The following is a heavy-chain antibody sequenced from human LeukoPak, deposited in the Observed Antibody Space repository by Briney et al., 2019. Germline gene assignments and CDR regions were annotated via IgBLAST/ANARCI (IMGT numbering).Heavy chain of an antibody. CDR3: AELGITMIGGV. Sequence: GGSLRLSCAASGFTFTNNFMSWVRQVPGKGLEWVANIKQDGSEKTYADSVRGRFTIFRDNAKNSLYLQMNSLRAEDTAVYYCAELGITMIGGVWGKGTTVTISS. J-gene: IGHJ6*04. CDR1: GFTFTNNF. V-gene: IGHV3-7*01. D-gene: IGHD3-10*02. CDR2: IKQDGSEK.